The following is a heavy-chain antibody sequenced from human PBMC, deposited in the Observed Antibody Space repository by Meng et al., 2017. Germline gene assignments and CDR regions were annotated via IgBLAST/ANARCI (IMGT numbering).Heavy chain of an antibody. CDR3: ARGLLPAGRLVPGDAFDI. V-gene: IGHV6-1*01. CDR2: TYYRSKWYN. D-gene: IGHD6-19*01. J-gene: IGHJ3*02. Sequence: SQTLSLTCAISGDSVSSNSAAWNWIRQSPSRGLEWLGRTYYRSKWYNDYAVSVKSRITINPDTSKNQFSLQLNSVTPEDTAVYYCARGLLPAGRLVPGDAFDIWGQGTMVTVSS. CDR1: GDSVSSNSAA.